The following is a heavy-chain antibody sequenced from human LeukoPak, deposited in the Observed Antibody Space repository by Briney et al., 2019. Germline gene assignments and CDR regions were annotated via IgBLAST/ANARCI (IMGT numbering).Heavy chain of an antibody. CDR3: AREGEVGTTWSWFDP. J-gene: IGHJ5*02. V-gene: IGHV6-1*01. Sequence: SQTLSLTCALSGDTVSSNSATWNWIRQSPSRGLEWLVRTYYRSKWYNNYAVSVKSRMTINADTSKNQFFLQLNSVTPEDMAVYYCAREGEVGTTWSWFDPWGQGALGTVSA. CDR2: TYYRSKWYN. CDR1: GDTVSSNSAT. D-gene: IGHD1-26*01.